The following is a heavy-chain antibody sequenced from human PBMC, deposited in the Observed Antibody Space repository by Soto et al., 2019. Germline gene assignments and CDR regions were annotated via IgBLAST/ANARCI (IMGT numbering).Heavy chain of an antibody. V-gene: IGHV4-61*01. Sequence: SETLSLTCTVSGGSVSSGSYYWSWIRQPPGKGLEWIGYIYYSGSTNYNPSLKSRVTIPVDTSKNQFSLKLSSVTAADTAVYYWLRVAAQPFGVFEIWGKGTRVTVSS. J-gene: IGHJ3*02. D-gene: IGHD2-8*01. CDR1: GGSVSSGSYY. CDR3: LRVAAQPFGVFEI. CDR2: IYYSGST.